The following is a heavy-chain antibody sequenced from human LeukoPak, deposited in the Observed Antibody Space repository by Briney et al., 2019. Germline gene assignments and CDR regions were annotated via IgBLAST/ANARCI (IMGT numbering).Heavy chain of an antibody. CDR1: GFTFSSYG. V-gene: IGHV3-33*01. J-gene: IGHJ4*02. CDR2: IRYDGSNK. Sequence: GGSLRLSCAASGFTFSSYGMHWVRQAPGKGLEWVAVIRYDGSNKYYADSVKGRFTISRDNSKNTLYLQMNSLRAEDTAVYYCAREIPLPVGGSDYYFDYWGQGTLVTVSS. D-gene: IGHD2-15*01. CDR3: AREIPLPVGGSDYYFDY.